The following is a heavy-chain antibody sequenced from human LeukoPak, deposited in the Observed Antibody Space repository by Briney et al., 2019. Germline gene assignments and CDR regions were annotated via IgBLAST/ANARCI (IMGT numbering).Heavy chain of an antibody. Sequence: SVRVSCKASGGTFSSYAISWVRQAPGQGLEWMGGIIPIFGTANYAQKFQGRVTITADESTSTAYMELSSLRSEDTAVYYCASVSIAAAGTGFWGQGTLVTVSS. CDR1: GGTFSSYA. D-gene: IGHD6-13*01. CDR2: IIPIFGTA. J-gene: IGHJ4*02. V-gene: IGHV1-69*13. CDR3: ASVSIAAAGTGF.